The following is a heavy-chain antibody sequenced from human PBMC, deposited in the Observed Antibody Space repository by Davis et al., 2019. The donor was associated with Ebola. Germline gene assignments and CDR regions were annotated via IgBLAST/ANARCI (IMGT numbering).Heavy chain of an antibody. D-gene: IGHD5/OR15-5a*01. J-gene: IGHJ3*01. Sequence: GESLKISCAGSGFSFNDAWMNWVRQAPGKGLEWVGRVKNRGDGGTADYGASVKGRFTASRDDSRNRFFLQMNRLRTEDTALYYCVADLRLRTHDGYDVWGQGTLVTVSS. CDR1: GFSFNDAW. CDR2: VKNRGDGGTA. CDR3: VADLRLRTHDGYDV. V-gene: IGHV3-15*07.